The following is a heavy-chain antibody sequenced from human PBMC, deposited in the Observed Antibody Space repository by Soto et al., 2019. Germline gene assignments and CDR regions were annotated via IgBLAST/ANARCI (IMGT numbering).Heavy chain of an antibody. J-gene: IGHJ4*02. V-gene: IGHV3-48*02. CDR1: GFTFSSYS. Sequence: GGSLRLSCAASGFTFSSYSMNWVRQAPGKGLEWVSYISSSSSTIYYADSVKGRFTISRDNAKNSLYLQMNSLRDEDTAVYYCARDPFYSSSWFRFFDYWGQGTLVTVSS. D-gene: IGHD6-13*01. CDR2: ISSSSSTI. CDR3: ARDPFYSSSWFRFFDY.